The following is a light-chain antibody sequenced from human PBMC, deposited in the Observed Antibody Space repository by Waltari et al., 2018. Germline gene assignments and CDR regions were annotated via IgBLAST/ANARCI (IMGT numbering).Light chain of an antibody. J-gene: IGLJ3*02. CDR3: SSYAGSNNFVV. Sequence: QSALTQPPSASGSPGQSVTISCTGTSSDVGGYNYVSSYQQHPGKAPNLIIFEVSKWPSGVPDRFSGSKSGNTASLTLSGLQAEDEADYYCSSYAGSNNFVVFGGGTKLTVL. V-gene: IGLV2-8*01. CDR1: SSDVGGYNY. CDR2: EVS.